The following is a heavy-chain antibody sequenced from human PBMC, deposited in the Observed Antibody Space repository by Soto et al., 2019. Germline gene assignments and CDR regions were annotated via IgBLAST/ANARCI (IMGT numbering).Heavy chain of an antibody. CDR3: VKDPLRNGLKGFEP. V-gene: IGHV3-23*01. CDR1: GFPFSGYA. CDR2: IDDGGRTS. J-gene: IGHJ5*02. Sequence: EVRLLESGGNLVQPGWSLTLSCAASGFPFSGYAMSWVRQAPGKGLEWVSAIDDGGRTSYYAESVKGRFIISRDNVNHLLYLQMQSLKAEDPAVYYCVKDPLRNGLKGFEPWGQGTLVTVSS. D-gene: IGHD5-12*01.